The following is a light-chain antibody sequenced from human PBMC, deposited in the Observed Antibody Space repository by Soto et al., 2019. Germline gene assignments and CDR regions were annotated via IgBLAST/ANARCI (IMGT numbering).Light chain of an antibody. CDR3: QQYNTFWT. J-gene: IGKJ1*01. V-gene: IGKV1-5*03. Sequence: DNQMTQSPSTLSASVRDRVTITFRASQSISGLLAWYQQKPGKAPKLLIYKASGLESGVPSRFSGSGSGTEFTLTINGLQPDDFATYYCQQYNTFWTFGQGT. CDR1: QSISGL. CDR2: KAS.